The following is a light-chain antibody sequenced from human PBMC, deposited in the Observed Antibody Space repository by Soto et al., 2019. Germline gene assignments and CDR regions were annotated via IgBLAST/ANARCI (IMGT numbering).Light chain of an antibody. CDR2: DAS. CDR1: QSVSSY. V-gene: IGKV3-11*01. J-gene: IGKJ2*01. CDR3: QQRSDWPRMYT. Sequence: EIVLTQYPATLSLSPGERATLSCRASQSVSSYLTWYQQKPGQAPRLLIYDASNRATGIPARFSGSGSGTDFTLTISSLEPEDFAVYYCQQRSDWPRMYTFGQGTKLEIK.